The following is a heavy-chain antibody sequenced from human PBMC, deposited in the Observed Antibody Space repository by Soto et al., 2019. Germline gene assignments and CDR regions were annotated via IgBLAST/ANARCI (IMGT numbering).Heavy chain of an antibody. CDR1: RLTFSSYA. D-gene: IGHD2-2*02. CDR3: AKAGVVVPAAIGYWFDP. CDR2: ISGSGGSP. V-gene: IGHV3-23*01. Sequence: GSLRLSCAASRLTFSSYAMSWVRQAPGKGLEWVSAISGSGGSPYYADSVTGRFTISRDNSKNTLYLQMNSLRAGDTAVYYCAKAGVVVPAAIGYWFDPWGQGTLVTVSS. J-gene: IGHJ5*02.